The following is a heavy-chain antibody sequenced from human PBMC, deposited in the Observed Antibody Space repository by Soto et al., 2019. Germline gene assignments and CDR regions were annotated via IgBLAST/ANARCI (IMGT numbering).Heavy chain of an antibody. Sequence: SETLSLTCTVSGGSISNYFWSWIRQPPGKGLEWIGYIYDIKSTNYNPSLKSRVTISADTSKNQFSLKLSSVTVADTAVYYCAGQPYNSRFDPWGQGTLVTVSS. CDR1: GGSISNYF. V-gene: IGHV4-59*08. CDR3: AGQPYNSRFDP. D-gene: IGHD1-20*01. CDR2: IYDIKST. J-gene: IGHJ5*02.